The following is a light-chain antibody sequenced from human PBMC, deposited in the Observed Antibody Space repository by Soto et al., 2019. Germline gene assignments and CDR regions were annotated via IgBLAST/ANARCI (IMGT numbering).Light chain of an antibody. Sequence: QSVLTQPRSVSGSPGQSVTIYFTGTSSDIGGYNYVSWYQQHPGKAPKLMIYTVTKRPSGVPDRFSGSKSDNTASLTISGLHADDEADYYCCSYAGSSSYVFGTGNKMTVL. J-gene: IGLJ1*01. V-gene: IGLV2-11*01. CDR1: SSDIGGYNY. CDR2: TVT. CDR3: CSYAGSSSYV.